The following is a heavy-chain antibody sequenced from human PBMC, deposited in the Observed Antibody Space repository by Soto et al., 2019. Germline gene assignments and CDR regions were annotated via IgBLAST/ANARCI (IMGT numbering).Heavy chain of an antibody. CDR3: ARDGRYPATFGVVIYFDY. CDR1: GGTFSSYA. J-gene: IGHJ4*02. D-gene: IGHD3-3*01. V-gene: IGHV1-69*13. CDR2: IIPIFGTA. Sequence: ASVKVSCKASGGTFSSYAISWVRQAPGQGLEWMGGIIPIFGTANYAQKFQGRVTITADESTSTAYMELSSLRSEDTAVYYCARDGRYPATFGVVIYFDYWGQGTLVTVS.